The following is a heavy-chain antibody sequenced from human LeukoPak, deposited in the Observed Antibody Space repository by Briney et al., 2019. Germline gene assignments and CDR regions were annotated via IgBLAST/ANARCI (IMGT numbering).Heavy chain of an antibody. Sequence: PGRSLRLSCVASGFTFSRHDMNWVRQAPGKGLEWVAVIWYDGSSKHYADSEKGRFTISRDNSKNTLYLQMNSLRAEDTAVYYCARELPPVVRYYFDYWGQGTLVTVSS. CDR1: GFTFSRHD. V-gene: IGHV3-33*07. CDR3: ARELPPVVRYYFDY. CDR2: IWYDGSSK. D-gene: IGHD3-22*01. J-gene: IGHJ4*02.